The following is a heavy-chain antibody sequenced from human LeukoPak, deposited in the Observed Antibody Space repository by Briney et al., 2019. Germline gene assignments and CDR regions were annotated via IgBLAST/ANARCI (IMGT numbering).Heavy chain of an antibody. J-gene: IGHJ6*03. CDR1: GFTVSSNY. Sequence: GGSLRLSCAASGFTVSSNYMSWVRQAPGKGLGWVSVIYSGGSTYYADSVKGRFTISRDNSKNTLYLQMNSLRAEDTAAYYCARVPPGSGYMDVWGKGTTVTISS. CDR2: IYSGGST. CDR3: ARVPPGSGYMDV. V-gene: IGHV3-53*01.